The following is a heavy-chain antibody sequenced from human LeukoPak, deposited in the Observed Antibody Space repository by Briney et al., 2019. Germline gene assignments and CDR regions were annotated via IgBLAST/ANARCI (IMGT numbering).Heavy chain of an antibody. J-gene: IGHJ4*02. V-gene: IGHV3-74*01. D-gene: IGHD3-10*01. Sequence: GGSLRLSCAASGFTFGSYWMHWVRQAPGKGLVWVSRINTDGGSTTYADSVKGRFTISRDNAKNTLYLQMNSLRAEDTAVYYCAKGYYGSGSDYWGQGTLVTVSS. CDR1: GFTFGSYW. CDR3: AKGYYGSGSDY. CDR2: INTDGGST.